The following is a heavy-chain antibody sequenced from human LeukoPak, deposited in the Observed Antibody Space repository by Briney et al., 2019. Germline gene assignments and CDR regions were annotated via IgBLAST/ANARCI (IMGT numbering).Heavy chain of an antibody. CDR3: ARLIRVVVPARDV. Sequence: SETLSLTCTVSGGSISGSSYYWGWIRQPPGKGLEWIGSIYYSGSTYYNPSLKSRVTISVDTSKNQSSLKLSSVTAADTAVYYCARLIRVVVPARDVWGKGTTVTVSS. CDR1: GGSISGSSYY. D-gene: IGHD2-2*01. J-gene: IGHJ6*04. CDR2: IYYSGST. V-gene: IGHV4-39*01.